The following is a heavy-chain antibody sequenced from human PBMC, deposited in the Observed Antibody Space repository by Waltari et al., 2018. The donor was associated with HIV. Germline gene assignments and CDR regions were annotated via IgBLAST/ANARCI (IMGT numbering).Heavy chain of an antibody. Sequence: QVQLQESGPGLVKPSQTLSITCTVSGGSISNGGYYWSWIRQHPGKGLQWIGYIYDSWRTYYNPSLRSLVTLSVDTSKNQFSLKVKSVTAADTAMYYCARDRDGSGALDYWVQGNLVTVSA. V-gene: IGHV4-31*01. CDR3: ARDRDGSGALDY. D-gene: IGHD3-10*01. CDR1: GGSISNGGYY. CDR2: IYDSWRT. J-gene: IGHJ4*02.